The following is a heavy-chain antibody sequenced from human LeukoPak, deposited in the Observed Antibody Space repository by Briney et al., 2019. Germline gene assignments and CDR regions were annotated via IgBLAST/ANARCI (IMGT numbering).Heavy chain of an antibody. J-gene: IGHJ4*02. V-gene: IGHV4-61*02. CDR2: IYTSGST. CDR3: ARDGNTAAY. D-gene: IGHD4-23*01. CDR1: GGSISSGSYY. Sequence: SETLSLTCTASGGSISSGSYYWSWIRQPAGKGLEWIGRIYTSGSTNYNPSLKSRVTISVDTSKNQFSLKLSSVTAADTAVYYCARDGNTAAYWGQGTLVTVSS.